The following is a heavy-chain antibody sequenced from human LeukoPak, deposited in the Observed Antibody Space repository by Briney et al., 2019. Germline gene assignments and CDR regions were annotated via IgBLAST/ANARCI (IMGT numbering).Heavy chain of an antibody. CDR2: INHSGST. CDR1: GGSFSTYY. J-gene: IGHJ4*02. CDR3: AREIRRSGLGSY. Sequence: SETLSLTCVVYGGSFSTYYWSWTRQPPRKGLEWIGEINHSGSTNYNPSLKGRLIISVDTSKNQFSLKLSSVAAADTAVYYCAREIRRSGLGSYWGQGTLVTVSS. V-gene: IGHV4-34*01. D-gene: IGHD3-3*01.